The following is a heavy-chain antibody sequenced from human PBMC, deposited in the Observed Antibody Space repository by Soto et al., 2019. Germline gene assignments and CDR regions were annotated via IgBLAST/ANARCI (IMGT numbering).Heavy chain of an antibody. Sequence: QVQLQESGPGLVKPSETLSLTCTVSGGSISSYYWSWIRQPPGKGLEWIGYIYYSGSTNYNPSLKSRVTISVDTSNYPFSLKLSSVTDADTAVYYCARRYGSCFDYWGQGTLVTVSS. CDR2: IYYSGST. CDR3: ARRYGSCFDY. J-gene: IGHJ4*02. CDR1: GGSISSYY. V-gene: IGHV4-59*08. D-gene: IGHD5-18*01.